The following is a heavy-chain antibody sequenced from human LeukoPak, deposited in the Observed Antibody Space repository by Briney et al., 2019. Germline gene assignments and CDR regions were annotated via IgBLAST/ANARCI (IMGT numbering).Heavy chain of an antibody. D-gene: IGHD6-6*01. Sequence: PGGSLRLSCAASGFTFDDYAMHWVRQAPGKGLEWVSGIAWDSSTIVYVDSVKGRLTISRDNAKNSLYLRMNSLRAEDTAVYYCARASLWYSSSSLDYWGQGTLVTVSS. CDR3: ARASLWYSSSSLDY. CDR2: IAWDSSTI. CDR1: GFTFDDYA. V-gene: IGHV3-9*01. J-gene: IGHJ4*02.